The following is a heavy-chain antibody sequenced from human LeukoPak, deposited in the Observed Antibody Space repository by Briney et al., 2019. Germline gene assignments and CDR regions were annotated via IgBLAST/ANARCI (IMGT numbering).Heavy chain of an antibody. Sequence: GASVKVSCKASGYTFTSYDINWVRQATGQGLEWMGWMNPNSGNTGYAQKFQGRVTMTRNTSISTAYMELSSLRSEDTAVYYCATDRWGSGYYYDWGQGTLVTVSS. CDR1: GYTFTSYD. D-gene: IGHD3-22*01. J-gene: IGHJ4*02. V-gene: IGHV1-8*01. CDR2: MNPNSGNT. CDR3: ATDRWGSGYYYD.